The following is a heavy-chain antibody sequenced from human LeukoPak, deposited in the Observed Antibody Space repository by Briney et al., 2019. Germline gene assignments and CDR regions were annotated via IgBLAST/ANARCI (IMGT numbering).Heavy chain of an antibody. J-gene: IGHJ3*01. V-gene: IGHV3-23*01. CDR2: ITGSSSTT. CDR3: GRDPNGDYVGAFEF. CDR1: GFTFSTFA. D-gene: IGHD4-17*01. Sequence: PGGSLRLSCAGSGFTFSTFAMTWVRRAPGKGLEWLSSITGSSSTTYYADSVKGRFSIPRDNSRNTLYLHMNTLRADDTAVYYCGRDPNGDYVGAFEFWGQGTTVTVSS.